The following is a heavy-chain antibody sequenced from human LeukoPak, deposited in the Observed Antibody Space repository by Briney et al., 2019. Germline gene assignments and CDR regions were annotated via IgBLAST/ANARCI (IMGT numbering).Heavy chain of an antibody. J-gene: IGHJ4*02. Sequence: GGSLRLSCAASGFTVSSNYMSWVRQAPGKGLEWVSVIYSGGSTYYADSVKGRFTISRDNSKNTLYLQMNSLRAEDTAVYYCARDNIERPYYYDSSGPYGVYWGQGTLVTVSS. V-gene: IGHV3-66*01. CDR3: ARDNIERPYYYDSSGPYGVY. CDR1: GFTVSSNY. CDR2: IYSGGST. D-gene: IGHD3-22*01.